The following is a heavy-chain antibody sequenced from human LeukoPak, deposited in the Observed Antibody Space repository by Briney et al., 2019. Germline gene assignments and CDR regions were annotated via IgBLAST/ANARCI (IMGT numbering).Heavy chain of an antibody. CDR2: ISGSGGST. J-gene: IGHJ4*02. CDR3: AKDRSGGDLPFDY. Sequence: QAGGSLRLSCAASGFTFSSYAMSWVRQAPGKGLEWVSAISGSGGSTYYADSGKGRSTISRDNSKNTLYLQMNSLRAEDTAVYYCAKDRSGGDLPFDYWGQGTLVTVSS. CDR1: GFTFSSYA. D-gene: IGHD3-16*01. V-gene: IGHV3-23*01.